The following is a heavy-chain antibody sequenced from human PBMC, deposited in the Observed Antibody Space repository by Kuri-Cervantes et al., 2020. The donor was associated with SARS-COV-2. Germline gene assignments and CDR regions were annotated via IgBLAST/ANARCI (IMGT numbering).Heavy chain of an antibody. CDR3: ALGYWGSGYPRYYYYMDV. CDR1: GYTFTSYA. D-gene: IGHD3-22*01. V-gene: IGHV1-3*02. Sequence: ASVKVSCKASGYTFTSYAMHWVRQAPGQRLEWMGWSNAGNGNTKYSQEFQGRVTITADESTSTAYMELSSLRSEDTAVYYCALGYWGSGYPRYYYYMDVWGKGTTVTVSS. J-gene: IGHJ6*03. CDR2: SNAGNGNT.